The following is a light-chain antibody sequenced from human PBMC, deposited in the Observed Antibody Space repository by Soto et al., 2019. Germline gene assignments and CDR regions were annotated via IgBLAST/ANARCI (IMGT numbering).Light chain of an antibody. CDR2: QAS. V-gene: IGKV1-5*03. J-gene: IGKJ2*01. Sequence: DIQMTQSPSTMSTSVGERVAITCRASQSVSGWLAWYQQKPGKVPKLLIYQASTLEDGVPSRFSGSGSGTEFTLTISSLQPDDSATYYCQHYNDYSYTFGPGTNLAIK. CDR3: QHYNDYSYT. CDR1: QSVSGW.